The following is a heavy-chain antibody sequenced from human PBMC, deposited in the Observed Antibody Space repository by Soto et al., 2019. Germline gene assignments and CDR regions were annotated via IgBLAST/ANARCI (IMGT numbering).Heavy chain of an antibody. D-gene: IGHD6-6*01. CDR3: AKDISIATRPPDY. Sequence: LRLSCAASGLTFSSYSMGWVGHVLGKGLEWVSAINGRGGSTYYPDSLKCRSTLSRDIFKITLYLQMNPLRAEPTAVYYSAKDISIATRPPDYWGQVTRVTVS. J-gene: IGHJ4*02. CDR1: GLTFSSYS. V-gene: IGHV3-23*01. CDR2: INGRGGST.